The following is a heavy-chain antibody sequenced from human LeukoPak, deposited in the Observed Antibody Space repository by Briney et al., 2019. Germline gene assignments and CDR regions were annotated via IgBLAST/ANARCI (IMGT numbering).Heavy chain of an antibody. D-gene: IGHD3-16*02. V-gene: IGHV1-18*01. J-gene: IGHJ5*02. CDR1: GYTFTSYG. CDR3: ARVSGVWGSYRYNWCDP. Sequence: GASVKVSCKASGYTFTSYGISWVRQAPGQGLEWMGWISAYNGNTNYAQKLQGRVTMTTDTSTSTAYMELRSLRSDDTAVYYCARVSGVWGSYRYNWCDPWGQGTLVTVSS. CDR2: ISAYNGNT.